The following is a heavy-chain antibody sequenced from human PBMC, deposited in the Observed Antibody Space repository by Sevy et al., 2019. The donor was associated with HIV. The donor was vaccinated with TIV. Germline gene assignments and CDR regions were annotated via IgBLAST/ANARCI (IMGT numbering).Heavy chain of an antibody. CDR3: ARSPPVVVVPGAPSWFDP. CDR2: INESGIT. CDR1: DGSFSGYY. Sequence: SETLSLTCGVHDGSFSGYYWNWIRQLPGKGLEWIGEINESGITYYNPSLKSRVTISVDMSKKQFYLKLNSVTAADTAVYFCARSPPVVVVPGAPSWFDPWGQGTLVTVSS. J-gene: IGHJ5*02. V-gene: IGHV4-34*10. D-gene: IGHD2-2*01.